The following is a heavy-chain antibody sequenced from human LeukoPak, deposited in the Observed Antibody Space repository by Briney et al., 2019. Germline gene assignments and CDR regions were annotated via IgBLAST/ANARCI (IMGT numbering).Heavy chain of an antibody. CDR1: GGSISSSSYY. J-gene: IGHJ4*02. V-gene: IGHV4-39*01. CDR3: ARCHSSGWYDFDY. D-gene: IGHD6-19*01. CDR2: IYYSGTT. Sequence: SETLSLTCTVSGGSISSSSYYWGWIRQPPGKGLEWIGSIYYSGTTYYNPSLKSRVTISVDTSKNQSSLKLSSVTAADTAVYYCARCHSSGWYDFDYWGQGTLVTVSS.